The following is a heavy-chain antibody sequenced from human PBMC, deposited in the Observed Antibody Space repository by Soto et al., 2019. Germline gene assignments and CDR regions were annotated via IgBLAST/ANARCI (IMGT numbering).Heavy chain of an antibody. D-gene: IGHD5-12*01. J-gene: IGHJ4*02. CDR1: GYTFTIYA. V-gene: IGHV1-3*01. CDR2: INADNGNI. CDR3: ARHGSPTDFDY. Sequence: ASVKVSCKASGYTFTIYAMHWVRQAPGQRLEWMGWINADNGNIKYAQKFQGRVTMTRDTSTNTAYMELRSLRSDDTAVYYCARHGSPTDFDYWGQGTLVTVPQ.